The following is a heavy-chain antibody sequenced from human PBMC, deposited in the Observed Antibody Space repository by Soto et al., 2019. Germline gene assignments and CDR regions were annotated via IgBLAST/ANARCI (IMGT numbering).Heavy chain of an antibody. Sequence: ETLSLTCTVSGGSISSYYWSWIRQPPGKGLEWIGYIYYSGSTNYNPSLKSRVTISVDTSKNQFSLKLSSVTAADTAVYYCARDRGYYDSSGYFDYWGQGTLVTVSS. CDR2: IYYSGST. CDR3: ARDRGYYDSSGYFDY. J-gene: IGHJ4*02. CDR1: GGSISSYY. D-gene: IGHD3-22*01. V-gene: IGHV4-59*01.